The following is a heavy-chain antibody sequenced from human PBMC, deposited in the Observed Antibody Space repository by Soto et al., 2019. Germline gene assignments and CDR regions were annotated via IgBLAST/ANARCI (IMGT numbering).Heavy chain of an antibody. CDR1: GGSINDYY. Sequence: SETLSLTCTVSGGSINDYYWNWIRKPPGKGLEWLGYIYYSGSTNYSPALKSRVTISVDTSKKQFSLKVTSVTAADTAVYYCARGVPNTGYFSVLTDFWGQGILVTVSS. V-gene: IGHV4-59*01. D-gene: IGHD3-10*02. CDR2: IYYSGST. CDR3: ARGVPNTGYFSVLTDF. J-gene: IGHJ4*02.